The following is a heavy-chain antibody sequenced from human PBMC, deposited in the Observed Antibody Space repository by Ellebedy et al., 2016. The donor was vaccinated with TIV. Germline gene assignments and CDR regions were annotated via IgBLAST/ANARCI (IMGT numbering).Heavy chain of an antibody. J-gene: IGHJ4*02. Sequence: GGSLRLSCAASGFTVSSNYMTWVRQAPGKGLEWVSIIYSGGSTYYADSVEGRFTISRDNSKNPLYLQMNSLRAEDTAVYYCATSYYYDSSGYYYLDYWGQGTLVTVSS. D-gene: IGHD3-22*01. V-gene: IGHV3-66*01. CDR2: IYSGGST. CDR1: GFTVSSNY. CDR3: ATSYYYDSSGYYYLDY.